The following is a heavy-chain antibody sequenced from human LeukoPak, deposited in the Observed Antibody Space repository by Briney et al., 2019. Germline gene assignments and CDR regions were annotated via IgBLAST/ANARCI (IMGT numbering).Heavy chain of an antibody. CDR3: AELGITMIGGV. D-gene: IGHD3-10*02. V-gene: IGHV3-48*03. J-gene: IGHJ6*04. CDR1: GFTFSTYN. CDR2: ISSSGSTI. Sequence: GGSLRLSCAASGFTFSTYNMNWVRQAPGKGLEWVSYISSSGSTIYYADSVKGRFAISRDNAKNSLYLQMNSLRAEDTAVYYCAELGITMIGGVWGKGTTVTISS.